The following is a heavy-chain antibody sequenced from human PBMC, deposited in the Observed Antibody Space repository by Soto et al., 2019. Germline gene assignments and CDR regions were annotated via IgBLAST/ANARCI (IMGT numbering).Heavy chain of an antibody. CDR1: GYTFTGYY. CDR2: INPSSGGT. CDR3: AREGRLLGGGFDP. J-gene: IGHJ5*02. Sequence: QVQLVQSGAEVKKPGASVKVSCKASGYTFTGYYMHWVRQAPGQGLEWMGWINPSSGGTNYAQKSQGWVTMTRDTSIITAYMDLSRLRSDDTAVYYCAREGRLLGGGFDPWGQGTLVTVSS. V-gene: IGHV1-2*04. D-gene: IGHD1-26*01.